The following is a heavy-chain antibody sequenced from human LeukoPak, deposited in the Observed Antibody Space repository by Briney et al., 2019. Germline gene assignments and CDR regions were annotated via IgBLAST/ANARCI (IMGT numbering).Heavy chain of an antibody. CDR1: GFTFIRYW. Sequence: GGPLRLSFVASGFTFIRYWIHWVRQAPGKGLVWVSRINSDGSSTTYADSVKGRFTISRDNAKNTLYLQMNSLRAEDTAVYYCARDRGYSMDVWGQGTTVTVSS. D-gene: IGHD3-16*02. J-gene: IGHJ6*02. V-gene: IGHV3-74*01. CDR2: INSDGSST. CDR3: ARDRGYSMDV.